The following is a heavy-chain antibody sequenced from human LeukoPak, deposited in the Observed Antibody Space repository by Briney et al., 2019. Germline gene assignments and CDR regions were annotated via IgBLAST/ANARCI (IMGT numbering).Heavy chain of an antibody. CDR3: VRTPPTLGYCTETSCPFDH. D-gene: IGHD2-8*02. Sequence: GSLRLSCAAYGFTVSDYAMHWVRQAPGKGLEWVAATSYDGSNLHYADSVKGRFTISRDTSRNTLYLQMNSLTVEDTAVYYCVRTPPTLGYCTETSCPFDHWGQGALVTVSS. J-gene: IGHJ4*02. CDR2: TSYDGSNL. V-gene: IGHV3-30*04. CDR1: GFTVSDYA.